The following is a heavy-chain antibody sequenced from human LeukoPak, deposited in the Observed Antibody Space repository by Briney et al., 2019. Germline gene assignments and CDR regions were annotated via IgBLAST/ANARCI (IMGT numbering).Heavy chain of an antibody. CDR1: GFTFSSYA. V-gene: IGHV3-23*01. CDR2: ISGSGGST. CDR3: AKRDLTTEFDY. D-gene: IGHD4-17*01. J-gene: IGHJ4*02. Sequence: PGGSLRLSCAASGFTFSSYAMSWVRQAPGKGLEWVSAISGSGGSTYYADSVKGRFTISRDNSKNTMSLQMNSLRTEDRAVYYCAKRDLTTEFDYWGQGTLVTVSS.